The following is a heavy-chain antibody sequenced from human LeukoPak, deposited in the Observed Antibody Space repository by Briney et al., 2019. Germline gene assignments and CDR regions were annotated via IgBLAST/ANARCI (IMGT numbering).Heavy chain of an antibody. CDR2: IEGDGNRI. CDR1: GFTLSAYW. V-gene: IGHV3-74*01. D-gene: IGHD5-12*01. Sequence: GGSLRLSCAASGFTLSAYWMHWVRQAPGKGLMWVSRIEGDGNRITYADSVKGRFTISRDNAKNTLYLQMNSLRAEDTAVYYCTRDWRNLGYDYWGQGTLITVSS. CDR3: TRDWRNLGYDY. J-gene: IGHJ4*02.